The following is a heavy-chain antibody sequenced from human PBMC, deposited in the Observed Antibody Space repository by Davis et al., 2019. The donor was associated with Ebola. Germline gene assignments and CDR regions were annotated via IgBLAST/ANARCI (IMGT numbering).Heavy chain of an antibody. CDR1: GFTFSSYS. V-gene: IGHV3-48*04. Sequence: GGSLRLSCAASGFTFSSYSMNWVRQAPGRGLEWVSYISSSSSNIYYADSVKGRFTISRDNAKNSLFLQMNSLRTDDTAVYYCARDNLGGGGGIFDYWGQGTLVTVSS. J-gene: IGHJ4*02. D-gene: IGHD3-16*01. CDR2: ISSSSSNI. CDR3: ARDNLGGGGGIFDY.